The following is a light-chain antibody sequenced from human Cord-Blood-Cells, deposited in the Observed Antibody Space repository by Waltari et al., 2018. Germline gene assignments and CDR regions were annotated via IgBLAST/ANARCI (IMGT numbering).Light chain of an antibody. V-gene: IGKV2-28*01. CDR2: LGS. CDR1: PSLLHSNGYNY. Sequence: DIVMTQSPLPLPVTPGEPASISCRSSPSLLHSNGYNYLDWYLQKPGQSPQLLIYLGSNRASGVPDRFSGSGSGTDFTLKISRVEAEDVGVYYCMQALQTPRYTFGQGTKLEIK. J-gene: IGKJ2*01. CDR3: MQALQTPRYT.